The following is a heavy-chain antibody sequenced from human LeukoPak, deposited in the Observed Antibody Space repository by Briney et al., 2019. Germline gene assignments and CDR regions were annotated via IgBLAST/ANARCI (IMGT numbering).Heavy chain of an antibody. V-gene: IGHV4-59*01. D-gene: IGHD3-10*01. Sequence: SETLSLTCTVSGGSISSYYWSWIRQPPGKGLEWIGYIYYSGSTNYNPSLKSRVTISVDTSKNQFSLKLSSVTAADTAVYYCARHVTRVRGYFDYWGQGTLVTVSS. CDR1: GGSISSYY. CDR2: IYYSGST. CDR3: ARHVTRVRGYFDY. J-gene: IGHJ4*02.